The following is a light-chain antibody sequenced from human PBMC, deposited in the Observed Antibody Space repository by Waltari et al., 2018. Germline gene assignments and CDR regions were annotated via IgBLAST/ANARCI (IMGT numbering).Light chain of an antibody. CDR2: DVS. Sequence: QSALTPPASVSGSPGQSITISCTGTSSDAGGYNYVSWYQQHPGKAPKLIIYDVSNRPSGGSNRFSGSTSGNTASRTISGLQAEDEADYYCSSYISSSTLELFGGGTSLTVL. CDR1: SSDAGGYNY. V-gene: IGLV2-14*03. J-gene: IGLJ2*01. CDR3: SSYISSSTLEL.